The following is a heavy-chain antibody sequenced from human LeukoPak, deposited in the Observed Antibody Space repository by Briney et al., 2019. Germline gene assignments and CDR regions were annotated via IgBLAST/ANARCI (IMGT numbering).Heavy chain of an antibody. CDR2: IKTDGSQI. J-gene: IGHJ4*02. D-gene: IGHD4-23*01. V-gene: IGHV3-7*03. CDR3: AITRPLRWPSYGTDY. Sequence: GGSLRLSCVASGFTFSSYWMTWVRQAPGKGLEWVANIKTDGSQIYYVDSVKGRFTISRDNSKNTLYLQMNSLRAEDTAVYYCAITRPLRWPSYGTDYWGQGTLVTVSS. CDR1: GFTFSSYW.